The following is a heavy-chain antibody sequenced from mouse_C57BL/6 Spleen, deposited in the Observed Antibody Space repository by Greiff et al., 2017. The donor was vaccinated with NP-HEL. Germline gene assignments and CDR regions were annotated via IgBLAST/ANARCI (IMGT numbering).Heavy chain of an antibody. D-gene: IGHD2-12*01. CDR2: IYPGDGDT. V-gene: IGHV1-82*01. J-gene: IGHJ1*03. CDR3: ASYEYFDV. CDR1: GYAFSSSW. Sequence: VKLQESGPELVKPGASVKISCKASGYAFSSSWMNWVKQRPGKGLEWIGRIYPGDGDTNYNGKFKGKATLTADKSSSTAYMQLSSLTSEDSAVYFCASYEYFDVWGTGTTVTVSS.